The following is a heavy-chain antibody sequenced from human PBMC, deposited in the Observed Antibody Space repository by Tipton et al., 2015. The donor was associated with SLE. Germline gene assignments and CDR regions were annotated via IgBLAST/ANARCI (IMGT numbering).Heavy chain of an antibody. CDR1: GFTFSNAW. D-gene: IGHD4-17*01. CDR2: IKSKTEGETT. V-gene: IGHV3-15*01. J-gene: IGHJ4*02. Sequence: SLRLSCAASGFTFSNAWMSWVRQAPGKGLEWVGRIKSKTEGETTDYVAPVKGRFTISRDDSKNTLYLQMNSLKTEDTAMYHCTTLNAVPIADSWGQGTLVTVSS. CDR3: TTLNAVPIADS.